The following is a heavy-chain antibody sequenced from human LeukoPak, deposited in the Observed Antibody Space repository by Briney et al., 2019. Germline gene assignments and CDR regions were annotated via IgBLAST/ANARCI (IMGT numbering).Heavy chain of an antibody. V-gene: IGHV3-21*01. Sequence: GGSLRLSCAASEFSVGSNYMTWVRQTPGKGLEWVSSITSSSTYTFYADSVKGRFTISRDNSKNTLYLQMNSLRAEDTAVYYCARDPYYYDSSGYCDYWGQGTLVTVSS. D-gene: IGHD3-22*01. CDR3: ARDPYYYDSSGYCDY. CDR2: ITSSSTYT. J-gene: IGHJ4*02. CDR1: EFSVGSNY.